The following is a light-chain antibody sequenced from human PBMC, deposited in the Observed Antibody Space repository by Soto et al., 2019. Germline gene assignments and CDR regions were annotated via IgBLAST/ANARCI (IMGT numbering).Light chain of an antibody. Sequence: SLLTQPPSANGIPGQMVIISNSGSSSHIGSNTVNWYQQLPGTAPKLLIYSNNQRPSGVPDRFSGSKSGTSASLAISGLQSEDEADYYCAAWDDSLNGRYVFGTGTKVTVL. CDR3: AAWDDSLNGRYV. J-gene: IGLJ1*01. V-gene: IGLV1-44*01. CDR2: SNN. CDR1: SSHIGSNT.